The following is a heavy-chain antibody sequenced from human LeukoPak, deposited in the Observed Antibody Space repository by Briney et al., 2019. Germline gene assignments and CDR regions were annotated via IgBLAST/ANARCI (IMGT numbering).Heavy chain of an antibody. CDR1: RFTLSNYW. CDR2: IKQDGSET. Sequence: PPGGSLRLSCAASRFTLSNYWMSWVRQAPGKGLEWVANIKQDGSETYYVDSVKGRFTISRDNAKNSLSLQMNSLRAEDTAVYYCARQRGSGCLDYWGQGTLVTVSS. V-gene: IGHV3-7*01. D-gene: IGHD6-19*01. CDR3: ARQRGSGCLDY. J-gene: IGHJ4*02.